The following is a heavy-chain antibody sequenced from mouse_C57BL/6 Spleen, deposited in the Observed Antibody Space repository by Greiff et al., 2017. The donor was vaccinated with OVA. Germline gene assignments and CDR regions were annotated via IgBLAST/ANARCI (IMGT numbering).Heavy chain of an antibody. Sequence: QVQLQQPGAELVKPGASVKLSCKASGYTFTSYWMHWVKQRPGQGLEWIGMIHPNSGSTNYNEKFKSKATLTVDKSSSTAYMQLSSLTSEDSAVYYWARGPAYYSNYGGAMDCWGQGTSVTVSS. CDR1: GYTFTSYW. D-gene: IGHD2-5*01. J-gene: IGHJ4*01. CDR2: IHPNSGST. V-gene: IGHV1-64*01. CDR3: ARGPAYYSNYGGAMDC.